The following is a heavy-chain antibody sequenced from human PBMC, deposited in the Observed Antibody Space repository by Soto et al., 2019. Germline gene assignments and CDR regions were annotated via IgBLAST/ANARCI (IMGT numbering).Heavy chain of an antibody. CDR1: GFTVSSNY. V-gene: IGHV3-66*01. CDR3: ARSSWYLYRGYSLLDP. J-gene: IGHJ5*02. D-gene: IGHD5-12*01. Sequence: GGSLRLSCAASGFTVSSNYMSWVRQAPGKGLEWVSVIYSGGSTYYADSVKGRFTISRDNSKNTLYLQMNSLRAEDTAVYYCARSSWYLYRGYSLLDPWGPGTLVTGSS. CDR2: IYSGGST.